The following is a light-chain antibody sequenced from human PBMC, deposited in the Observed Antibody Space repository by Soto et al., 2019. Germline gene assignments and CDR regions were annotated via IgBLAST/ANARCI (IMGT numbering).Light chain of an antibody. CDR3: SAYTVSRTYV. V-gene: IGLV2-14*03. CDR1: SSDVGAYNF. J-gene: IGLJ1*01. CDR2: NVY. Sequence: QSALTQPASVSGSPGQSITISCTGTSSDVGAYNFVSWHQQHPGKAPKLMIYNVYDRPSGISYRFSGSKSGNTASLTISGLQGEYEADYYCSAYTVSRTYVSGTGTKLTVL.